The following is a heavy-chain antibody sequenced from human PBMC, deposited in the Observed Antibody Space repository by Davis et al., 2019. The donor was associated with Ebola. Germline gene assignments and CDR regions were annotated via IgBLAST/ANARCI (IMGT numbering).Heavy chain of an antibody. J-gene: IGHJ4*02. CDR3: AKGSLGD. V-gene: IGHV3-23*01. CDR2: ISGSGGST. CDR1: GGSFSGYY. Sequence: LSLTCAVYGGSFSGYYWSWVRQAPGKGLEWVSAISGSGGSTYYADSVKGRFTISRDNSKNTLYLQMNSLRAEDTAVYYCAKGSLGDWGQGTLVTVSS.